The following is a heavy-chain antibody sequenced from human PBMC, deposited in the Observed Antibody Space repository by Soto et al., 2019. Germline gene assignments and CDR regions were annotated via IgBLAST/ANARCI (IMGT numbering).Heavy chain of an antibody. D-gene: IGHD2-15*01. Sequence: GGSLRLSCAASGFTFSSYGMHWVRQAPGKGLEWVAVIWYDGSNKYYADSVKGRFTISRDNSKNTLYLQMNSLRAEDTAVYYCARDIGYCSGGSCYPYWYFDLWGRGTLVTVYS. CDR2: IWYDGSNK. V-gene: IGHV3-33*01. J-gene: IGHJ2*01. CDR1: GFTFSSYG. CDR3: ARDIGYCSGGSCYPYWYFDL.